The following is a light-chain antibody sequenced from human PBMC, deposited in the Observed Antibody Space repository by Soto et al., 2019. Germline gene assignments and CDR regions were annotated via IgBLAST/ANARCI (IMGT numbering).Light chain of an antibody. J-gene: IGLJ1*01. CDR1: SSNVGSNA. CDR2: SNN. V-gene: IGLV1-44*01. Sequence: QSVLAQPPSASESPGQRVTISCSESSSNVGSNAVNWYQQLPGTAPTLLIYSNNERLSGVPDRFSGSKSGTSASLAISGLQSEDEADYYCATWDDSLNGYVFGTGTKVTVL. CDR3: ATWDDSLNGYV.